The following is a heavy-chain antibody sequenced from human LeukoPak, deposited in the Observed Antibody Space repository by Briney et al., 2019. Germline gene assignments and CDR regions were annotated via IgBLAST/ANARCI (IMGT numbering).Heavy chain of an antibody. CDR3: ARVGAIVARLPHFDY. Sequence: GGSLRLSCAASGFTFSNARMSWVRQDPGKGLEWVSSISSSSGYIYYADSVKGRFTISRDNAKNSLYLQMNSLRAEDTAVYYCARVGAIVARLPHFDYWGQGTLVTAPS. D-gene: IGHD5-12*01. CDR2: ISSSSGYI. J-gene: IGHJ4*02. V-gene: IGHV3-21*01. CDR1: GFTFSNAR.